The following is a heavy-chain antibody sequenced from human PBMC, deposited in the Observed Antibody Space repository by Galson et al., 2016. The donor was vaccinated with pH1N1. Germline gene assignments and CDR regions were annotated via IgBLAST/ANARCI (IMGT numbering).Heavy chain of an antibody. CDR2: ISGNGGNP. CDR3: SKGGSLSLPHVAFDI. CDR1: GFTFSSYA. V-gene: IGHV3-23*01. J-gene: IGHJ3*02. Sequence: SLRLSCAASGFTFSSYAINWVRQAPGKGLEWVSVISGNGGNPYYADAVKGRFTISRDNSKNTLYLQMNSLRAEDTAIYYCSKGGSLSLPHVAFDIWGQGTMVTVSS.